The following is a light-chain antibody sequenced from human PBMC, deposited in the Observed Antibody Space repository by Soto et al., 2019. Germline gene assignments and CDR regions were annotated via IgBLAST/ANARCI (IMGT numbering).Light chain of an antibody. CDR2: DNN. CDR1: SSNIGNNY. V-gene: IGLV1-51*01. Sequence: QSVLTQPPSVSAAPGQKVTISCSGSSSNIGNNYVSWYQQLPGTAPKLLIYDNNKRPSGIPDRFSGSKSGTSATLGITGLQTGDEDDYYCATWDSSLSAGGVVFGGGTKLTVL. J-gene: IGLJ2*01. CDR3: ATWDSSLSAGGVV.